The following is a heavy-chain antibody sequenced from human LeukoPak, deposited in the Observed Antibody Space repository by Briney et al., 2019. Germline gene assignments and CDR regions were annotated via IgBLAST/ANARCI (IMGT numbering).Heavy chain of an antibody. Sequence: PGESLKISCEASGYSFTNYWNGWVRQMPGKGLEWMGIIYPGDSDTRYRSSFQGQVTISADKSISIAYLQWSSLKASDTAIYYCARLNNWFDSWGQGTLVTVSS. CDR3: ARLNNWFDS. CDR2: IYPGDSDT. V-gene: IGHV5-51*01. J-gene: IGHJ5*01. CDR1: GYSFTNYW.